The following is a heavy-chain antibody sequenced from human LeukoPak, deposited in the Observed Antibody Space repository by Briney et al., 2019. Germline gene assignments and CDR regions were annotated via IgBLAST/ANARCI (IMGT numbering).Heavy chain of an antibody. J-gene: IGHJ6*03. D-gene: IGHD6-19*01. CDR3: AREAVGAVAGGAAGSYYYYMDV. CDR1: GGSISSSNW. V-gene: IGHV4-4*02. CDR2: IYHSGST. Sequence: SETLSLTCTVSGGSISSSNWWSWVRQPPGKGLEWIGEIYHSGSTNYNPSLKSRVTISVDKSKNQFSLKLSSVTAADTAVYYCAREAVGAVAGGAAGSYYYYMDVWGKGTTVTVSS.